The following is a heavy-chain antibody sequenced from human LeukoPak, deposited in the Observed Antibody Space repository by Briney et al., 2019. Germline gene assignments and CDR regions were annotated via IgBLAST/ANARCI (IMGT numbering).Heavy chain of an antibody. CDR1: GYTLTELS. V-gene: IGHV1-24*01. CDR2: FDPEDGET. Sequence: GASVKVSCKVSGYTLTELSMHWVRQAPGKGLEWMGGFDPEDGETIYAQKFQGRVTMTEDTSTDTAYMELSSLRSEDTAVYYCLCGSSSWTADAFDIWGQGTMVTVSS. CDR3: LCGSSSWTADAFDI. D-gene: IGHD6-13*01. J-gene: IGHJ3*02.